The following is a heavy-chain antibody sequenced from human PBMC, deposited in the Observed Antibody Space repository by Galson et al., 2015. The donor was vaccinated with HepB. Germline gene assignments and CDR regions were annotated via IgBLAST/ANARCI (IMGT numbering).Heavy chain of an antibody. Sequence: ISSSSYYWGWIRQPPGKGLEWIGSIYYSGSPYYNPSLKSRVTISVDTSKNQFSLKLSSVTAADTAVYYCARQTGASSGWYLFYLHTDYWGQGTLVTVSS. V-gene: IGHV4-39*01. D-gene: IGHD6-19*01. CDR2: IYYSGSP. CDR1: ISSSSYY. J-gene: IGHJ4*02. CDR3: ARQTGASSGWYLFYLHTDY.